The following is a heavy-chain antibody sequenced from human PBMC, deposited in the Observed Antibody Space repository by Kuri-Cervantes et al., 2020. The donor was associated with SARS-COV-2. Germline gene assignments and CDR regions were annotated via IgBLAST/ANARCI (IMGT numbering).Heavy chain of an antibody. CDR3: ARDSEFTRDAFEI. J-gene: IGHJ3*02. V-gene: IGHV1-69*04. CDR2: IIPVLRVE. CDR1: GGTLSTYT. Sequence: SVKVSCKASGGTLSTYTVTWVRQAPGQGLKWMGRIIPVLRVENYAQKFQGRVTITADKSTNTAYMELTSLRSEDTAVYYCARDSEFTRDAFEIWGQGTMVTVSS.